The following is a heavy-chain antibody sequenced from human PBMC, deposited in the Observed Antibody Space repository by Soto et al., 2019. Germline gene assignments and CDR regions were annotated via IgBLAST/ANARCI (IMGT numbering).Heavy chain of an antibody. CDR2: IMPVFGRP. V-gene: IGHV1-69*13. J-gene: IGHJ4*02. CDR1: GGTFSKNT. D-gene: IGHD3-22*01. Sequence: ASVKVSCKASGGTFSKNTISWVRQAPGQGLEWMGGIMPVFGRPNYAQKFQGRVKITADEYTRTAYMEMSRLKSEDTAVYYCARQFDYDTSGYYYAYWGQGTKVTVSA. CDR3: ARQFDYDTSGYYYAY.